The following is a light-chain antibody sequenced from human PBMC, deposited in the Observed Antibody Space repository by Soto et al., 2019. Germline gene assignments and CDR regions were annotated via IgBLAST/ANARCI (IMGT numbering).Light chain of an antibody. V-gene: IGKV3-11*01. CDR2: GAS. CDR1: QSVSSY. CDR3: QHRGKWPRT. J-gene: IGKJ2*01. Sequence: EIVLTQSPATLSLSPGERATLSCRASQSVSSYLAWYQQKPGQVPRLLIYGASNMATGIPARFSGSGSGTDFSLTISSLESEDFAVYYCQHRGKWPRTFGQGTKLEIK.